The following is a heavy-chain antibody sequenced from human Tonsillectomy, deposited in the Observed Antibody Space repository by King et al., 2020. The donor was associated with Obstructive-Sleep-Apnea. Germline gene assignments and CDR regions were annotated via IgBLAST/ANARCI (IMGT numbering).Heavy chain of an antibody. CDR2: IWYDGSNK. D-gene: IGHD1-26*01. CDR3: ARDRGVGATEDNWFDP. V-gene: IGHV3-33*01. CDR1: GFTFSSYG. Sequence: VQLVESGGGVVQPGRSLRLSCAASGFTFSSYGMHWVRQAPGKGLEWVAVIWYDGSNKYYADSVKGRFTISRDNSKNTLYLQMNSLRAEDTAVYYCARDRGVGATEDNWFDPWGQGTLVTVSS. J-gene: IGHJ5*02.